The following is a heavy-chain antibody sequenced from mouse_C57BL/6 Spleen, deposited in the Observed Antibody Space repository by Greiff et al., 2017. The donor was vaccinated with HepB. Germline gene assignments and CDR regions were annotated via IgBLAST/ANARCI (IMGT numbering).Heavy chain of an antibody. D-gene: IGHD1-1*01. J-gene: IGHJ1*03. CDR1: GYTFTDYE. Sequence: VQLQQSGAELVRPGASVTLSCKASGYTFTDYEMHWVKQTPVHGLEWIGAIDPETGGTAYNQKFKGKAILTADKSSSTAYMELRSLTSEDSAVYYCTRPFTTVVATDWYFDVWGTGTTVTVSS. CDR2: IDPETGGT. V-gene: IGHV1-15*01. CDR3: TRPFTTVVATDWYFDV.